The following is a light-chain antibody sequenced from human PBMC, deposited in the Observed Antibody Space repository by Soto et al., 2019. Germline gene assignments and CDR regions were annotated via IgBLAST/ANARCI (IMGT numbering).Light chain of an antibody. CDR3: QQRWHWPSNN. Sequence: EIVLTQSPATLSLSPGEIATLSCSASEIVAGYLAWYQHKPGLPPRLLIYETSNRVIGIPARFSGSGSGTDFTLTISSLEPEDFGVYYCQQRWHWPSNNFGQGTRLEIK. CDR2: ETS. CDR1: EIVAGY. J-gene: IGKJ5*01. V-gene: IGKV3-11*01.